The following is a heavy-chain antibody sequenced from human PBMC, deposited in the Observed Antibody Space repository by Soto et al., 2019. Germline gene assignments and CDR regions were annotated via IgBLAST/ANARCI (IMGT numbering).Heavy chain of an antibody. Sequence: EVQLLESGGGLVQPGGSLRLSCAASGFTFSSYAMSWVRQAPGKGLEWVSTISGSGGSTYDADSVKGRFTISRDNSKNTLYLQMNSLRAEDTAVYYCAKDRGSGSTSWYNGWFDPWGQGTLVTVYS. CDR3: AKDRGSGSTSWYNGWFDP. CDR2: ISGSGGST. D-gene: IGHD2-2*02. V-gene: IGHV3-23*01. CDR1: GFTFSSYA. J-gene: IGHJ5*02.